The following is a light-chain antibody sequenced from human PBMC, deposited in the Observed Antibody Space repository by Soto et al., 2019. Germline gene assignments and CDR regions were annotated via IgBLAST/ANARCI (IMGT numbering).Light chain of an antibody. J-gene: IGLJ2*01. Sequence: QLVLTQSPSASASLGASVKLTCTVSSGHSNYAIAWHQQQPEKGPRYLMKLSSDGSHSKGDEIPDRFSGSSSGTERFLTISSLQSEDEADYYCQTWGSGIVVFGGGTQLTVL. V-gene: IGLV4-69*01. CDR2: LSSDGSH. CDR3: QTWGSGIVV. CDR1: SGHSNYA.